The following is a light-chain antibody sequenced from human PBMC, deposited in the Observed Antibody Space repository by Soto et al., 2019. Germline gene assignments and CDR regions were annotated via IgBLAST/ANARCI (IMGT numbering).Light chain of an antibody. CDR2: DAS. J-gene: IGKJ3*01. CDR1: QDISNY. CDR3: QRYDNLPPFT. V-gene: IGKV1-33*01. Sequence: DVQMTQSPSSLSASVGDRVSISCQASQDISNYLNWYQQKPGKAPKLLIYDASNLETGVPSRFSGSGSGTDFTFTISSLQPEDIATYYCQRYDNLPPFTFGLGTKVDIK.